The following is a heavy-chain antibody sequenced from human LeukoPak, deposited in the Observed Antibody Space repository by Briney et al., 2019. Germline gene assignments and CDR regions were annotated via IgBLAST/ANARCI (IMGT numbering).Heavy chain of an antibody. CDR3: ARRRGATRPDY. Sequence: PSETLSLTCTVSGGSVNSSGYYWGWSRQPPGKGLEWIGSIFYNGKTYYNPSLKSRVTISIDTSKNQISLELTSVTAADTAVYYCARRRGATRPDYWGQGTLVTVSS. V-gene: IGHV4-39*01. CDR2: IFYNGKT. CDR1: GGSVNSSGYY. D-gene: IGHD1-26*01. J-gene: IGHJ4*02.